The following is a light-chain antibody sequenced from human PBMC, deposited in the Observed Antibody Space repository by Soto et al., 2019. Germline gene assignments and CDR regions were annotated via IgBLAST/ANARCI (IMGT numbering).Light chain of an antibody. CDR3: QSYDTSLRGWV. CDR1: TSNIGAGSD. CDR2: ANN. J-gene: IGLJ3*02. Sequence: QSVLTQPPSVSGAPGQRVTISCTGSTSNIGAGSDVHWFQQLPGTAPKLLIFANNNRPSGVPDRFSGSKSGTSASLAITGLQAEDETDYYCQSYDTSLRGWVFGGGTKVTVL. V-gene: IGLV1-40*01.